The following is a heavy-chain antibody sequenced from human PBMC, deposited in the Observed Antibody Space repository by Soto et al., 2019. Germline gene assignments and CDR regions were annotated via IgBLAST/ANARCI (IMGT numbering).Heavy chain of an antibody. CDR3: ARVGFGELYGMDG. D-gene: IGHD3-10*01. CDR2: IYTSGST. Sequence: SETLSLGCPVSGGSISSYYWSWIRQPAGKGRGWIGRIYTSGSTSYNPSLKSRVAMSVDTCKTQFSLRLSSVTAAGTAVSYSARVGFGELYGMDGWGQGTAVT. V-gene: IGHV4-4*07. J-gene: IGHJ6*02. CDR1: GGSISSYY.